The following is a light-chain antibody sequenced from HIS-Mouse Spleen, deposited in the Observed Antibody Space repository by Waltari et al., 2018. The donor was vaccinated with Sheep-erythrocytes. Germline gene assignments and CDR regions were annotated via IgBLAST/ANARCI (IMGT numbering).Light chain of an antibody. Sequence: QSALTQPRSVSGSPGQSVTISCTVTSSDVGGYNYFSWSQQHPGKAPSLMIYDVSKRPSGVPDRFSGSKSGNTASLTISGLQAEDEADYCCCSYAGSYNHVFATGTKVTVL. V-gene: IGLV2-11*01. CDR3: CSYAGSYNHV. J-gene: IGLJ1*01. CDR2: DVS. CDR1: SSDVGGYNY.